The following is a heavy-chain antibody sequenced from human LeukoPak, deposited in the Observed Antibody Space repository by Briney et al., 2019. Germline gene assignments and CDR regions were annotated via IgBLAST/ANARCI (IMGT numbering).Heavy chain of an antibody. CDR2: IYGGGGT. Sequence: GGSLRLSCAASGITVSTNYMIWVRQAPGKGLEWVSVIYGGGGTSYVDSVKGRSTISRHSSENTLYLQMNSLRPEDTAVYYCARVGGFYYFDYWGQGTLVTVSS. V-gene: IGHV3-53*04. D-gene: IGHD3-16*01. J-gene: IGHJ4*02. CDR3: ARVGGFYYFDY. CDR1: GITVSTNY.